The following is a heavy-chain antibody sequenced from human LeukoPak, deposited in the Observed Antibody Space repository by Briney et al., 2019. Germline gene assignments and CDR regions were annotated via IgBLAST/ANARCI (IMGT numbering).Heavy chain of an antibody. CDR3: ARGGPKYYYDSSGYYHDAFDI. D-gene: IGHD3-22*01. J-gene: IGHJ3*02. CDR2: IYSSEST. CDR1: GGSVSSYY. V-gene: IGHV4-59*02. Sequence: SETLSLTCTVSGGSVSSYYWSWIRQPPGKGLEWIGYIYSSESTNYNPSLKSRVTISVDTSKNQFSLKLSSVTAADTAVYYCARGGPKYYYDSSGYYHDAFDIWGQGTMVTVSS.